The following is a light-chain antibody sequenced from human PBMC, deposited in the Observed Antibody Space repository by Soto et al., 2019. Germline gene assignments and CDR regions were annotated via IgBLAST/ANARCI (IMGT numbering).Light chain of an antibody. Sequence: EIALTQSPGTLSESPGERGTLSCRASQSVTANYLAWYQQRPGQAPRLLIYAASIGATGVPDRFSGSGSGTDFTLTISRLEPEDFALYYCLQYGVPLWTFGQGTTVEIK. V-gene: IGKV3-20*01. CDR2: AAS. CDR1: QSVTANY. CDR3: LQYGVPLWT. J-gene: IGKJ1*01.